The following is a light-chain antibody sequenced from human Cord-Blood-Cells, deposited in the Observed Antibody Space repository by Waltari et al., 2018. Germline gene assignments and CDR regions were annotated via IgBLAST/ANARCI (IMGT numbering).Light chain of an antibody. V-gene: IGLV2-23*01. Sequence: QSALPQPASVSGSPGQSITISCTGTSSDVGSYTLVSWYQPHPGKAPKLMIYEGSKRPSGVSNRFSGSKSGNTASLTISGLQAEDEADYYCCSYAGSSTWVFGGGTKLTVL. CDR3: CSYAGSSTWV. J-gene: IGLJ3*02. CDR1: SSDVGSYTL. CDR2: EGS.